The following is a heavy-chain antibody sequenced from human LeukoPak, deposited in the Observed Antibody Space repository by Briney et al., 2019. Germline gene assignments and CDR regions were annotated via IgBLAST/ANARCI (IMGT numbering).Heavy chain of an antibody. CDR1: GFTFNSYD. V-gene: IGHV3-30*18. J-gene: IGHJ4*02. CDR2: ISFDGSNT. Sequence: GGSLRLSCAASGFTFNSYDIHWVRQAPGKGLEWVAVISFDGSNTYYADSVKGQFTISRDNSKNTLYLHMNSLRPEDTAVYYCAKIHSSSQDPTLFDYWGQGTLVTVSS. D-gene: IGHD6-6*01. CDR3: AKIHSSSQDPTLFDY.